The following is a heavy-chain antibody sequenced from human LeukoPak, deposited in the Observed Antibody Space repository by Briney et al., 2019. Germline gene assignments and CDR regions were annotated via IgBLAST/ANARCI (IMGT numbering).Heavy chain of an antibody. J-gene: IGHJ4*02. V-gene: IGHV3-64*01. CDR1: GFTFSTYA. CDR3: TRASGYTSGWPFDY. Sequence: PRGSLRLSCAASGFTFSTYAMHWVRQAPGKRLEYVSAISSNGNSTYYANSVKGRFTISRDNSKNTLYLQMGSLRAEDMAVYYCTRASGYTSGWPFDYWGQGILVTVSS. D-gene: IGHD6-19*01. CDR2: ISSNGNST.